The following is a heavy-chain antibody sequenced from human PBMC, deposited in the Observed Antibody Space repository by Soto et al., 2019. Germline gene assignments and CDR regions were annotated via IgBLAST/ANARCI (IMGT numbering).Heavy chain of an antibody. CDR3: ARGRASGSYYLLDY. CDR2: IYPGDSDT. Sequence: PGESLKISCKGSGYIFTNYWIGWVRQMPGKGLEWMGIIYPGDSDTKYSPSFQGQVTISADKSINTAYLQWSSLKASDTAVYYCARGRASGSYYLLDYWGQGTLVTVSS. J-gene: IGHJ4*02. D-gene: IGHD3-10*01. V-gene: IGHV5-51*01. CDR1: GYIFTNYW.